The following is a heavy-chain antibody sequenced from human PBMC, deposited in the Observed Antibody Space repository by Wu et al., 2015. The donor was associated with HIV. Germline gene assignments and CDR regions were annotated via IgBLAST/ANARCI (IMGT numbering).Heavy chain of an antibody. CDR1: GYTLTNSD. D-gene: IGHD3-22*01. V-gene: IGHV1-8*01. Sequence: QVQLVQSGAEVKKPGASVKVSCKASGYTLTNSDINWLRQATGQGLEWMGWMNPNSGNTGYAQKFQGRVTMTRDTSINTAYMELSSLRSEDTAVYYCARGDYDTRGESAFDIWGQGTMVTVSS. J-gene: IGHJ3*02. CDR2: MNPNSGNT. CDR3: ARGDYDTRGESAFDI.